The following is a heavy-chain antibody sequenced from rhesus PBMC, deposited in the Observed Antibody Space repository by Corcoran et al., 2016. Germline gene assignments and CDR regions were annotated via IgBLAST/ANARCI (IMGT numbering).Heavy chain of an antibody. CDR1: GYSISSGYY. D-gene: IGHD5-36*02. Sequence: QVQLQESGPGLVKPSETLSLTCAVSGYSISSGYYWGWIRQPPGKGLEWIGSIYGSGGNNNLTPSLKSRVTLSVDTSKDLFSLKLSSVTAADTAVYYCARRLATVTLSYFDYWGQGVLVTVSS. J-gene: IGHJ4*01. CDR2: IYGSGGNN. V-gene: IGHV4S14*01. CDR3: ARRLATVTLSYFDY.